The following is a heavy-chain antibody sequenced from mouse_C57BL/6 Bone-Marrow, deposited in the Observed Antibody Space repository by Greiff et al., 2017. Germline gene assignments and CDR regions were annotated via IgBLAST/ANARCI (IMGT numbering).Heavy chain of an antibody. CDR3: ARLYSNYPYYYAMDY. Sequence: EVKVVESEGGLVQPGSSMKLSCTASGFTFSDYYMAWVRQVPEKGLEWVANINYDGSSTYYLDSLKSRFIISRDNAKNILYLQMSSLKSEDTATYYCARLYSNYPYYYAMDYWGQGTSVTVSS. CDR2: INYDGSST. J-gene: IGHJ4*01. V-gene: IGHV5-16*01. CDR1: GFTFSDYY. D-gene: IGHD2-5*01.